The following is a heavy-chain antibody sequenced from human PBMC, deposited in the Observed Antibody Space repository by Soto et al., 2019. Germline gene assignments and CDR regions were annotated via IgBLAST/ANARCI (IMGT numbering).Heavy chain of an antibody. D-gene: IGHD4-17*01. CDR2: IIPIFGTA. J-gene: IGHJ4*02. Sequence: QVQLVQSVAEVKKPGSSVKVSCKASGGTFSIYAISWVRQAPGQGLEWMGGIIPIFGTANYAQKFHGRVTITADESTSTAYMELSSLRSEDTAVYYCARDPAASGDLGDYWGQGTLVTVSS. V-gene: IGHV1-69*01. CDR3: ARDPAASGDLGDY. CDR1: GGTFSIYA.